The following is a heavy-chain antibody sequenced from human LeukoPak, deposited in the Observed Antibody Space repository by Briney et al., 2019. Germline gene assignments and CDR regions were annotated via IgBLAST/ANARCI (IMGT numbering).Heavy chain of an antibody. CDR1: GFTFSSYS. Sequence: GGSLRLSCAASGFTFSSYSMNWVRQAPGKGLEWVSSISSSSSYIYYADSVKGRFTISRDNAKNSLYLQMNSLRAEDTAVYYCARDGPMTTVSPFDYWGQGTLVTVSS. D-gene: IGHD4-11*01. J-gene: IGHJ4*02. CDR3: ARDGPMTTVSPFDY. V-gene: IGHV3-21*01. CDR2: ISSSSSYI.